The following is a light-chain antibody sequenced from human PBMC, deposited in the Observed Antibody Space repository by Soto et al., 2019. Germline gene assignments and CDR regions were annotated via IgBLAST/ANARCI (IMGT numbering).Light chain of an antibody. V-gene: IGKV1-5*01. CDR3: QQYNTYWT. CDR1: QRISTW. Sequence: DIQIIQTHSTVSASVGDRVTITCRASQRISTWLAWYQQRPGKAPKLLIYGASTLESGVPSRFSGSGSGTEFTLTISSLQAEDFATYYCQQYNTYWTFGQGTKV. CDR2: GAS. J-gene: IGKJ1*01.